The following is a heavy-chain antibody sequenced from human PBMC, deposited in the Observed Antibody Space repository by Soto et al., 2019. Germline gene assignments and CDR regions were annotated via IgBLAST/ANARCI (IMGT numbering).Heavy chain of an antibody. CDR3: ARGVVRDYYYYGMDV. CDR1: GYTFTGYY. J-gene: IGHJ6*02. CDR2: INPKGGGT. D-gene: IGHD2-15*01. Sequence: QVQVVQSGAEVKKPGASVKVSCKASGYTFTGYYMHWVRQAPGQGLEWMGWINPKGGGTNYAQKFQGWVTMTRDTSISTAYMELSRLRSDDTAVYYCARGVVRDYYYYGMDVWGQGTTVTVSS. V-gene: IGHV1-2*04.